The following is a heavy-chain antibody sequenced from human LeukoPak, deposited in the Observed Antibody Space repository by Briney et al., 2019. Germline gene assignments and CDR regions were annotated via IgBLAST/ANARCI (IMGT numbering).Heavy chain of an antibody. Sequence: GASMKVSCKGSGGTFSSYSISWVRQAPGQGLEWMGGITPAFGTAHYAQKFQGRVTFTTDGSTTTAYMELRSLRSEDTAVYYCASEGNYDSSGYSRYNYYYMDVWGKGTAVTVSS. CDR3: ASEGNYDSSGYSRYNYYYMDV. J-gene: IGHJ6*03. CDR2: ITPAFGTA. CDR1: GGTFSSYS. D-gene: IGHD3-22*01. V-gene: IGHV1-69*05.